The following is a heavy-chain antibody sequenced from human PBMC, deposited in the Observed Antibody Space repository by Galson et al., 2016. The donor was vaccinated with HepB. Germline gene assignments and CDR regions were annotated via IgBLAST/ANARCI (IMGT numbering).Heavy chain of an antibody. J-gene: IGHJ5*02. D-gene: IGHD3-10*01. CDR1: GLSFRSYG. CDR2: ISYDGTKR. Sequence: SLRLSCAASGLSFRSYGMHWVRQAPGKGLEWVAVISYDGTKRSYGDSVRGRFTISRDNSKNTLYLEMNSPRAEDTAVYYCAKDEYTIGWGPPWFDPWGQGMLVTVSS. CDR3: AKDEYTIGWGPPWFDP. V-gene: IGHV3-30*18.